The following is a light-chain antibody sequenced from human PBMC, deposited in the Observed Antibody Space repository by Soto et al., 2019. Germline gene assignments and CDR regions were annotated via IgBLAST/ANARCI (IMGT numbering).Light chain of an antibody. CDR3: QQYGSSRRRT. CDR2: GAS. V-gene: IGKV3-20*01. CDR1: QSVSSSY. Sequence: EIVLTQSPGTLSLSPGERATLSCRASQSVSSSYLAWYQQKPGQAPRLLIYGASSRATGIPDRFSGSGSGTDFTLTISRLEPEDFAVYYCQQYGSSRRRTFCGGTKVEIK. J-gene: IGKJ4*01.